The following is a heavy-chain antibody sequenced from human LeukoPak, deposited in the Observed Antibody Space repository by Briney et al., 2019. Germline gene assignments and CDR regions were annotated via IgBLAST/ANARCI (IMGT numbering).Heavy chain of an antibody. Sequence: GGSLRLSCAASGFTFSSYSMNWVRQAPGKGLEWVSSISSSSSYIYYADSVKGRFTISRDNAKNSLYLQMSSLRAEDTAVYYCARVRYYYDSSGYLGYWGQGTLVTVSS. D-gene: IGHD3-22*01. J-gene: IGHJ4*02. CDR1: GFTFSSYS. V-gene: IGHV3-21*01. CDR2: ISSSSSYI. CDR3: ARVRYYYDSSGYLGY.